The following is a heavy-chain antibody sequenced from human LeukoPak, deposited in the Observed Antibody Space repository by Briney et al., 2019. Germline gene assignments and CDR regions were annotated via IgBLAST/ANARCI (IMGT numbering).Heavy chain of an antibody. Sequence: SETLSLTCTVSGGSISSSSYYWGWIRQPPGKGLEWIGSIYYSGSTYYNPSLKSRVTISVDTSKNQFSLKLSSVTAADTAVYYCARARDVLRYFAYWGQGTMVTVSS. CDR3: ARARDVLRYFAY. CDR1: GGSISSSSYY. CDR2: IYYSGST. V-gene: IGHV4-39*07. D-gene: IGHD3-9*01. J-gene: IGHJ3*01.